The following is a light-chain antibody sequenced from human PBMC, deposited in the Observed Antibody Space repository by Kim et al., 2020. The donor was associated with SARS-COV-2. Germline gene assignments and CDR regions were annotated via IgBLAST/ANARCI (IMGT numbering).Light chain of an antibody. V-gene: IGLV3-1*01. CDR3: QAWDSSTVV. J-gene: IGLJ2*01. CDR2: QDS. CDR1: KLGDKY. Sequence: SGSPGQTASITCSGEKLGDKYACWYQQKPGQSPVLVIYQDSKRPSGIPERFSGSNSGNTATLTISGTQAMDEADYYCQAWDSSTVVFGGGTQLTVL.